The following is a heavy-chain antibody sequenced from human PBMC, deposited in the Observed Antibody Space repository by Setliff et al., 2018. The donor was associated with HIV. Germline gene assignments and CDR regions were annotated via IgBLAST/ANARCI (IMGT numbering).Heavy chain of an antibody. CDR2: INTSGST. J-gene: IGHJ4*02. CDR3: ARGRGSSSSWPIDY. Sequence: PSETLSLTCTVSGGSISSYYWSWIRQPPGKGLEWIGYINTSGSTYHSPSLESRVTISIDTSKNQFSLKLSSVTAADTAVYFCARGRGSSSSWPIDYWGQGTLVTVSS. CDR1: GGSISSYY. V-gene: IGHV4-4*09. D-gene: IGHD6-13*01.